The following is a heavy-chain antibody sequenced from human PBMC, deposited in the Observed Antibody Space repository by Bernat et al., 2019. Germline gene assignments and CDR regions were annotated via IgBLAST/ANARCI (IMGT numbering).Heavy chain of an antibody. Sequence: EVQLVEFGGGLVQPGESLRLSCAASGFTFSNYWMTWVCQAPGKGLEWVANIKQDGSEKYCVDSVKGRFAISRDNAENSLYLQMNSLRAEDTAVYYCARGSAVTRYDPFRVWGQGTLVIVSS. CDR3: ARGSAVTRYDPFRV. CDR1: GFTFSNYW. V-gene: IGHV3-7*03. CDR2: IKQDGSEK. J-gene: IGHJ3*01. D-gene: IGHD4-17*01.